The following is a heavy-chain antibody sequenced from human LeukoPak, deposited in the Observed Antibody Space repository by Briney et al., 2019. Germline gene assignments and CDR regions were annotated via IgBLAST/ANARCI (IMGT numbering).Heavy chain of an antibody. J-gene: IGHJ5*02. CDR3: ARGPVGYCSSTSCLNWFDP. V-gene: IGHV3-48*01. Sequence: GGSLRLSCAASGFTFSSYSMNWVRQAPGKGLEWVSYISSSSSTIYYADSVKGRFTISRDNAKNSLYLQMNSLRAEDTAVYYCARGPVGYCSSTSCLNWFDPWGQGTLVTVSS. CDR1: GFTFSSYS. CDR2: ISSSSSTI. D-gene: IGHD2-2*01.